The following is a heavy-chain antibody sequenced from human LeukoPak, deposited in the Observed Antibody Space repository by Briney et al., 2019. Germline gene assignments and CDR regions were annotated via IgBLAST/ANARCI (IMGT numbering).Heavy chain of an antibody. J-gene: IGHJ4*02. Sequence: ASVKVSCKASGYTFTGYYMHWVRQAPGQGLEWMGGIIPILGTANYAQKFQGRVTITADESTSTAYLELSSLRSEDTAVYYCASDGSGSYYTRTTGYWGQGTLVTVSS. CDR3: ASDGSGSYYTRTTGY. V-gene: IGHV1-69*13. D-gene: IGHD3-10*01. CDR1: GYTFTGYY. CDR2: IIPILGTA.